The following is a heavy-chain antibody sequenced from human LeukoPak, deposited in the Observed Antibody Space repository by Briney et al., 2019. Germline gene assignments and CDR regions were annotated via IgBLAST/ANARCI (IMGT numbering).Heavy chain of an antibody. V-gene: IGHV5-51*01. D-gene: IGHD3-10*01. J-gene: IGHJ5*02. CDR1: GYSFTTYW. CDR3: VRQRGSSGTINHFDP. Sequence: GESLKISCETSGYSFTTYWIGWVRQMPGTGLEWVGAIYPDDSDSRYSPSFQGQVVISADRSIRTAYLQWNSLKTSDTAMYYCVRQRGSSGTINHFDPWGQGTLVTASS. CDR2: IYPDDSDS.